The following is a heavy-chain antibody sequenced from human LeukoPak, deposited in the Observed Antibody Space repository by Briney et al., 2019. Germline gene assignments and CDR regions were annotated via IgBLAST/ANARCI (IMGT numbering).Heavy chain of an antibody. D-gene: IGHD6-13*01. CDR2: ISSSSSII. J-gene: IGHJ4*02. CDR1: GFAFSRSS. V-gene: IGHV3-48*01. CDR3: ARDLVAAAGTTFDY. Sequence: PGGSLRLSCAASGFAFSRSSMNWVRQAPGKGLEWVSYISSSSSIIYYADSVRGRFTISRDNAKNSLYLQMNSLRAEDTAAYYCARDLVAAAGTTFDYWGQGTLVTVSS.